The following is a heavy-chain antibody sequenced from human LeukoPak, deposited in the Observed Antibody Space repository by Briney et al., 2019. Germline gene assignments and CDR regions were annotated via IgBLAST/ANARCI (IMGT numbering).Heavy chain of an antibody. J-gene: IGHJ4*02. D-gene: IGHD3-10*01. V-gene: IGHV4-59*01. CDR2: IYYSGST. CDR1: GGSISSYY. CDR3: ARETDSMVYYFDY. Sequence: SETLSLTCTVSGGSISSYYWSWIRQPPGKGLEWIGYIYYSGSTNYNPSLKSRVTISVDTSKNQFSLKLSSVTAADTAVYYCARETDSMVYYFDYWGQGTLVTVSS.